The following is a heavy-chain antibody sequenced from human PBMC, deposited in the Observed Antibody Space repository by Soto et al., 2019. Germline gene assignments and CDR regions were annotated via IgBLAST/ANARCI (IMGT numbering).Heavy chain of an antibody. CDR1: GSTFTSYA. V-gene: IGHV3-23*01. CDR3: TKYRSLDPGNLDH. Sequence: GGSLRLSCTASGSTFTSYAISGDRQAPGKGLEWGSAISGSGRSTYYADSAKGPFTTSRHNSKKMLYLQMNSRRAQHPPGYLCTKYRSLDPGNLDHWGQGTLVTVSS. J-gene: IGHJ4*02. D-gene: IGHD1-26*01. CDR2: ISGSGRST.